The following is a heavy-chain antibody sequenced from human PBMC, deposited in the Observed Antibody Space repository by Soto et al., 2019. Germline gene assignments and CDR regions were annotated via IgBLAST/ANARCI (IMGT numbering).Heavy chain of an antibody. CDR1: GFTFGTYW. Sequence: EVQLVESGGGLVQPGGSLRLSCAASGFTFGTYWMSWVRQAPGKGLEWVANINEDGSKNYYVDSVRCRFTISSDNAQKSLYLHMSSLRAEDTAVYYCARSGDVATVTDYWGQGTLVTVSS. J-gene: IGHJ4*02. CDR3: ARSGDVATVTDY. V-gene: IGHV3-7*01. D-gene: IGHD4-17*01. CDR2: INEDGSKN.